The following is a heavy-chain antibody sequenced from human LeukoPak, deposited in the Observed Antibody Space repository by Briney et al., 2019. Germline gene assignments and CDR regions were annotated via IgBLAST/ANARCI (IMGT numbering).Heavy chain of an antibody. D-gene: IGHD2-2*01. CDR3: ARNYAQRGYYFDY. CDR1: GGTFSSYA. V-gene: IGHV1-69*04. J-gene: IGHJ4*02. Sequence: ASVKVSCKASGGTFSSYAISWVRQAPGQGLEWMGRIIPIFGIANYAQKFQGRVTITADKSTSTAYMELSSLRSEDTAVYYCARNYAQRGYYFDYWGQGTLVTVSS. CDR2: IIPIFGIA.